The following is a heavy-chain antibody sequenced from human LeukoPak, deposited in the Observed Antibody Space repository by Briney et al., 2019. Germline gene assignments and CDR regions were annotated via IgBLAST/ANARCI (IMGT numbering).Heavy chain of an antibody. CDR2: IKSKTDGGTT. CDR3: TTDSPTIFGVVINFDY. D-gene: IGHD3-3*01. V-gene: IGHV3-15*01. CDR1: GFTFSNAW. J-gene: IGHJ4*02. Sequence: GGSLGLSCAASGFTFSNAWMSWVRQAPGKGLEWVGRIKSKTDGGTTDYAAPVKGRFTISRDDSKNTLYLQMNSLKTEDTAVYYCTTDSPTIFGVVINFDYWGQGTLVTVSS.